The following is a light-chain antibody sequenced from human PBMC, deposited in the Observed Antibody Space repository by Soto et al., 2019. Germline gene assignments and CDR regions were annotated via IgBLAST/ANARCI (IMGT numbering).Light chain of an antibody. CDR3: SSFTSSNTLV. CDR2: DVS. V-gene: IGLV2-14*01. J-gene: IGLJ2*01. CDR1: SSDVGGYIY. Sequence: QSVLTQPASVSGSPGQSITISCTGTSSDVGGYIYVSWHQQHPGTAPKLMIYDVSNRPSGVSNRFSGSKSGNTASLTISGLQAEDEADYYCSSFTSSNTLVFGGGTKPTVL.